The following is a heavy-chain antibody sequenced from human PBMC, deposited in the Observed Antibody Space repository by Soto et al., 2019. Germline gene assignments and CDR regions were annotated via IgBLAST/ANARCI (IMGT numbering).Heavy chain of an antibody. Sequence: QVQLVQSGAELKKPGASVKVSCKASGYTFSNYDMYWVRQATGQVPAWIGWVNPNNGDTGYAQKFQGRVTLTTDISTTTAYMELTSLRSEDTAIYYCAKASRKGSAIDFDYWGQGTLITVSS. J-gene: IGHJ4*02. CDR1: GYTFSNYD. CDR2: VNPNNGDT. D-gene: IGHD3-10*01. V-gene: IGHV1-8*01. CDR3: AKASRKGSAIDFDY.